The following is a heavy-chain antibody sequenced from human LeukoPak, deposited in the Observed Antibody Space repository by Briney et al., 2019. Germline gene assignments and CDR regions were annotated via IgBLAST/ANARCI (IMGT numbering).Heavy chain of an antibody. D-gene: IGHD3-16*01. Sequence: SETLSLTCSVSGGSISSYYWSWIRQPPGKGLEWIGYIDDSGSTNYNPSLKSRVTISVDTSKNQFSLKLSSVTAADTAVYYCARERGDFRFVDIWGQGTMVIVSS. CDR3: ARERGDFRFVDI. CDR1: GGSISSYY. V-gene: IGHV4-59*01. CDR2: IDDSGST. J-gene: IGHJ3*02.